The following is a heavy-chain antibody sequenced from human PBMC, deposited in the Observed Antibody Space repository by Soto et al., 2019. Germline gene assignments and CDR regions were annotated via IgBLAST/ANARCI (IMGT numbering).Heavy chain of an antibody. J-gene: IGHJ5*02. CDR1: GDSDSSNSAA. CDR2: TYYRSKWYN. V-gene: IGHV6-1*01. CDR3: ARDQERSVAATHEEYNWFDP. Sequence: SQTLTLTCAISGDSDSSNSAAWNSIRQSPSRGLEWLGRTYYRSKWYNDYAVSVKSRITINLDTSKNQFSLQLNSVTPEDTAVYYCARDQERSVAATHEEYNWFDPWGQGTLVTVSS. D-gene: IGHD2-15*01.